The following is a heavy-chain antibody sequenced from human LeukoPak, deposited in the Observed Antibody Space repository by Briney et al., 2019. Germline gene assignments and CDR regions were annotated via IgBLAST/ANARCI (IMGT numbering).Heavy chain of an antibody. CDR1: GLTLSNAW. Sequence: NPGGSLRLSCAASGLTLSNAWMSWVRQAPGKGLEWVARIKSEIDGGTTDYTAPVKGRFTISRDDSKNMLYLQMNSLETEDTAVYFCTTLRQIWGQGTLVTVSS. CDR2: IKSEIDGGTT. J-gene: IGHJ4*02. CDR3: TTLRQI. V-gene: IGHV3-15*01.